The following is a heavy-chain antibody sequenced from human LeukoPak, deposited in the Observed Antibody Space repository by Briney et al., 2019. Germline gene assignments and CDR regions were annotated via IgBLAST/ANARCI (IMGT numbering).Heavy chain of an antibody. D-gene: IGHD3-22*01. J-gene: IGHJ4*02. CDR3: ARVRWLSEDDEY. CDR2: ISGSDFST. CDR1: GFTFSSYA. V-gene: IGHV3-23*01. Sequence: GGSLRLSCAASGFTFSSYAMSWVRQAPGKGLEWVSSISGSDFSTNHADSVIGRFTIYRDNSKNTLSLQMNSLRAEDTAIYYCARVRWLSEDDEYWGQGTLVTVSS.